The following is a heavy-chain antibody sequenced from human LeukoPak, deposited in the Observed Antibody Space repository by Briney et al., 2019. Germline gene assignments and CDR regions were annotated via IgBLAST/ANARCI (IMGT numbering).Heavy chain of an antibody. Sequence: GGSLRLSCAASGFTFSSYSMNWVRQAPGKGLEWVSYISSSSSTIYYADSVKGRFTISRDNAKNSLYLQMNSLRDEDTAVYYCAREKDYYDSSGYSSYYYGMDVWGQGTTVTVSS. CDR3: AREKDYYDSSGYSSYYYGMDV. CDR1: GFTFSSYS. J-gene: IGHJ6*02. CDR2: ISSSSSTI. D-gene: IGHD3-22*01. V-gene: IGHV3-48*02.